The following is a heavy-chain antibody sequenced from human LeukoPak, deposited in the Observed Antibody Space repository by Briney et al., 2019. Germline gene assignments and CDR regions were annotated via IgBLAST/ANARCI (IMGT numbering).Heavy chain of an antibody. J-gene: IGHJ5*02. V-gene: IGHV4-39*01. Sequence: PSETLSLTCTVSGGSISSSSYYWGWIRQPPGKGLEWIGSIYYSGSTYYNPSLKSRVTISVDTSKNQFSLKLSSVTAADTAVYYCARHRYDYYGSGSYYIAHWFDPWGQGTLVTVSS. CDR3: ARHRYDYYGSGSYYIAHWFDP. D-gene: IGHD3-10*01. CDR2: IYYSGST. CDR1: GGSISSSSYY.